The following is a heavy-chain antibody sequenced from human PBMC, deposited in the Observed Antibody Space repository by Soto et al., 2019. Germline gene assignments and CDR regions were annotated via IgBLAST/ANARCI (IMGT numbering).Heavy chain of an antibody. CDR1: GVTFKTYS. CDR2: ISWNSGRI. Sequence: SXRLSCEASGVTFKTYSMNWVRQAPGKGLEWVSIISWNSGRIGYADSVKGRFTISRDNAKNSLYLQMNSLRAEDTALYYCAKYNWELSYYFDLWGQGTLVTVSS. V-gene: IGHV3-9*01. D-gene: IGHD3-16*02. CDR3: AKYNWELSYYFDL. J-gene: IGHJ4*02.